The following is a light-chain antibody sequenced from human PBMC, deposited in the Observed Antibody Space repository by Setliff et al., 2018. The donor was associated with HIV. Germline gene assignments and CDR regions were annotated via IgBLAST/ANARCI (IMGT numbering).Light chain of an antibody. CDR3: ASHRDTNTLEV. J-gene: IGLJ1*01. CDR1: NSDIGSHDY. Sequence: QSALTQPASVSGSPGQSITISCSGTNSDIGSHDYVSWYQQHPGKAPKLIIFSVTYRPSGVSDRFSGSKSGNTASLTISGLQPEDAADYYCASHRDTNTLEVFGTGTKVTV. V-gene: IGLV2-14*03. CDR2: SVT.